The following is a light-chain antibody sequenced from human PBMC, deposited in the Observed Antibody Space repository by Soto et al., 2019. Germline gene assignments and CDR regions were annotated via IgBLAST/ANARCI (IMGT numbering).Light chain of an antibody. J-gene: IGKJ1*01. CDR2: YTS. CDR3: QQRSNWPRT. CDR1: QSVSSD. V-gene: IGKV3-15*01. Sequence: IVMTQSPATLSVSPGESATLSCRASQSVSSDLAWYQQKPGQAPRLLIYYTSTRATGFPARFSGGGSGTEFTITISSLQSEDSEVYYCQQRSNWPRTFGQGTKVDIK.